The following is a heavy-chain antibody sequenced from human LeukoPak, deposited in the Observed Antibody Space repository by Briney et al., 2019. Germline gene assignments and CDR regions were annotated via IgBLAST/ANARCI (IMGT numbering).Heavy chain of an antibody. V-gene: IGHV3-11*01. J-gene: IGHJ1*01. CDR2: ISSSGSTI. CDR1: GFTFSDYY. Sequence: PGGSLRLSCAASGFTFSDYYMSWLRQAPGKGLEWVSYISSSGSTIYYADSVKGRFTISRDNAKNSLYLQMNSLRAEDTAVYYCARAEQYYYDSSGYLEYFQHWGQGTLVTVSS. CDR3: ARAEQYYYDSSGYLEYFQH. D-gene: IGHD3-22*01.